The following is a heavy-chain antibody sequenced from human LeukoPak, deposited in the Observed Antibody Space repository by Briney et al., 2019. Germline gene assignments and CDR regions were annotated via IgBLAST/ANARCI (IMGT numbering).Heavy chain of an antibody. CDR3: TREEMGGTTRSGALT. CDR2: ISGNTTYI. Sequence: GGSLRLSCAASGFTLFTYSINWVRQAPGKGLEWVSSISGNTTYIYYADSVKGRFTISRDNAKNSLYLQMNSLRAEDTAVYYCTREEMGGTTRSGALTWGQGTLVTVSS. D-gene: IGHD1-14*01. CDR1: GFTLFTYS. J-gene: IGHJ5*02. V-gene: IGHV3-21*01.